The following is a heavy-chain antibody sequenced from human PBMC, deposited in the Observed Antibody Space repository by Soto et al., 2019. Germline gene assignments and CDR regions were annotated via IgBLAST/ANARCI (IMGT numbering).Heavy chain of an antibody. Sequence: QVQLVQSGAEVKKPGSSVKVSCKASGGTFSSYAISWVRQAPGQGLEWMGGIIPIFGTANYAQKLQGRVTITADESTSIAYMELSRLRSEDTAVYYCARSFTIFGAADYWGQGTLVTVSS. CDR1: GGTFSSYA. J-gene: IGHJ4*02. CDR2: IIPIFGTA. CDR3: ARSFTIFGAADY. V-gene: IGHV1-69*01. D-gene: IGHD3-3*01.